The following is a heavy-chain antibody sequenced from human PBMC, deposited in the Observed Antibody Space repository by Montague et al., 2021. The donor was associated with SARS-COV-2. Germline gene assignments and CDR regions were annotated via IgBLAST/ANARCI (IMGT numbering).Heavy chain of an antibody. CDR1: GFRFSGYA. CDR3: AKPGPFAFYFES. D-gene: IGHD3-10*01. Sequence: SLSLSLAASGFRFSGYAMNWVRQAPGKGLEWISVIYSGGDSTYYADSVRGRFTISRDDSKNTLFLHLNNLSAEDTAIYYCAKPGPFAFYFESWGQGTLVTVSS. CDR2: IYSGGDST. V-gene: IGHV3-23*03. J-gene: IGHJ4*02.